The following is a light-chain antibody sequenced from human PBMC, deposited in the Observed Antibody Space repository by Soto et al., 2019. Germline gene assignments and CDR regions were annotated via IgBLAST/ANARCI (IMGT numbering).Light chain of an antibody. J-gene: IGLJ2*01. Sequence: QSVLRQPPSVSAAPGQKVSISCSGSSSNIGNNYVSWYQQLPGTTPKLLIYDNDKRPSGIPDRFSGSKSDTSATLDITGLQTGDEADYYYGTWDSSLNAVFGGGTKLTVL. CDR1: SSNIGNNY. CDR2: DND. V-gene: IGLV1-51*01. CDR3: GTWDSSLNAV.